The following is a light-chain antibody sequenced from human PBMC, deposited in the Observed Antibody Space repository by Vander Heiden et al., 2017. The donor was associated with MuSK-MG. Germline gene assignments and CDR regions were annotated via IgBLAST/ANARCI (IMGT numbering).Light chain of an antibody. J-gene: IGKJ2*01. CDR3: QQDDSYPYT. CDR2: KAS. V-gene: IGKV1-5*03. Sequence: DIQMTQSPSTLSASVGDRVTITCRASQNINTWLAWYQQKPGKAPKLLIYKASSLQSGVPSRFRGSGSGTELTLTISSLQPDDFATYYCQQDDSYPYTFGQGTKLEIK. CDR1: QNINTW.